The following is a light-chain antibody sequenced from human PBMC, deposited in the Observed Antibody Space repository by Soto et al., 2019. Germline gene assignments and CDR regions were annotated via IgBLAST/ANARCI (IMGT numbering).Light chain of an antibody. CDR1: QSVSSSY. J-gene: IGKJ2*01. CDR3: QQYGGSPMYT. Sequence: EIVLTQSPGTLSLSPGERATLSCRASQSVSSSYLAWYQQKPGQAPRLLIYGASGRATGIPDRFSGSGSGRDFTLTISRLEPQDFAVYYCQQYGGSPMYTFGQGTKLEIK. V-gene: IGKV3-20*01. CDR2: GAS.